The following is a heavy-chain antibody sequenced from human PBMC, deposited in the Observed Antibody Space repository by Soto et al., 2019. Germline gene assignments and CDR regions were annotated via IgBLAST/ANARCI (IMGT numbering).Heavy chain of an antibody. J-gene: IGHJ6*02. D-gene: IGHD3-16*01. CDR2: INGYNGNT. Sequence: ASVKVSCKASGYTFSTYGISWVRQAPGQGLEWMGWINGYNGNTNYAPKLQGRITMTTDTSTTTAYMELGSLRSDDTAVYYCARMGDVPYYYYGMDVWGQGTTVTVSS. CDR1: GYTFSTYG. V-gene: IGHV1-18*01. CDR3: ARMGDVPYYYYGMDV.